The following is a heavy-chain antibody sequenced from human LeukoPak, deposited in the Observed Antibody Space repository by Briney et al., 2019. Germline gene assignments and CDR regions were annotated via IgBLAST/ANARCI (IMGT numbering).Heavy chain of an antibody. V-gene: IGHV1-2*02. Sequence: ASVKVSCTSSGYTFTGYYMHWVRQAPGQGLEWMGWINPNSGGTNYAQKFKGRVTMTRDTSISTGYMELSRLRADDTAVDYCARAVGYYYGMDGWGQGTMVTVSS. J-gene: IGHJ6*01. CDR3: ARAVGYYYGMDG. CDR2: INPNSGGT. CDR1: GYTFTGYY.